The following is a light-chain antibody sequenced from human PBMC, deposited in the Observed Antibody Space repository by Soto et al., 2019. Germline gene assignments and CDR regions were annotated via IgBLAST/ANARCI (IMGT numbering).Light chain of an antibody. CDR3: QQYNSYPLA. CDR1: QSISTW. Sequence: DIQMTQSPSTLSASVGDRVTITCRASQSISTWLAWYQQKSGKAPKVLIYKASSLERGVPSRFSGSGSGTEFTLTISSLQPDDFATYYCQQYNSYPLAFGGGTKVEIK. J-gene: IGKJ4*01. V-gene: IGKV1-5*03. CDR2: KAS.